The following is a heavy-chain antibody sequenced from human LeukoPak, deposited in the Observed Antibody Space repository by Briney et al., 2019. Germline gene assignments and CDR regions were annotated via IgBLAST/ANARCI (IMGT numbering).Heavy chain of an antibody. CDR3: AKDGGLGGVPVDVFDI. J-gene: IGHJ3*02. CDR2: ISASEY. CDR1: GLIFSTYS. Sequence: GGSLRLSCAASGLIFSTYSMTWVRQAPGKGLEWVAGISASEYNGDSVKGRFTISRDNSKNTLYLQLNNLRDEDTAIYYCAKDGGLGGVPVDVFDIWGQGTMVTVSS. V-gene: IGHV3-23*01. D-gene: IGHD3-16*01.